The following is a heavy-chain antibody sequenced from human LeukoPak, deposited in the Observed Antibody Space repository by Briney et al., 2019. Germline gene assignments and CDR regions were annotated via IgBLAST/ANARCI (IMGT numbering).Heavy chain of an antibody. CDR1: GFAFKNAW. V-gene: IGHV3-66*01. CDR3: ARGTSVRDLDY. Sequence: GGSLRLSCAASGFAFKNAWMSWVRQAPGKGLEWVSVIYSGGSTYYADSVKGRFTISRDNSKNTLYLQMNSLRAEDTAVYYCARGTSVRDLDYWGQGTLVTVSS. CDR2: IYSGGST. J-gene: IGHJ4*02. D-gene: IGHD4-17*01.